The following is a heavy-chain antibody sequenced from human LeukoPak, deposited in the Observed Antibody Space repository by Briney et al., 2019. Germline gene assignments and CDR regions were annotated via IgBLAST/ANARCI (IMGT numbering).Heavy chain of an antibody. Sequence: GASVKVSCKASGYTFTSYGISWVRQAPGQGLEWMGWISAYNGNTNYAQKFQGRVTMTRDTSISTAYMELSRLRSDDTAVYYCARSGWPIAAAGTAYYYYGMDVWGQGTTVTVSS. CDR2: ISAYNGNT. J-gene: IGHJ6*02. CDR3: ARSGWPIAAAGTAYYYYGMDV. V-gene: IGHV1-18*01. D-gene: IGHD6-13*01. CDR1: GYTFTSYG.